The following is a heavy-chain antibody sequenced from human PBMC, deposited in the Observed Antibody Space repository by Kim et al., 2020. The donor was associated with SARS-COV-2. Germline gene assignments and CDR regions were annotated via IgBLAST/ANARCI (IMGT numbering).Heavy chain of an antibody. J-gene: IGHJ4*02. D-gene: IGHD3-10*01. V-gene: IGHV1-8*01. Sequence: GRLGIAQNFQGRVTLTADVSISTFYMELSRLSSDDTAVYYCARGVEAGVDYWGQGTLVTVSS. CDR2: GRL. CDR3: ARGVEAGVDY.